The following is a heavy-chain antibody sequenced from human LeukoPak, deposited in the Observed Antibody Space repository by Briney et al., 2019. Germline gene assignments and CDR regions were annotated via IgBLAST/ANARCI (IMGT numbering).Heavy chain of an antibody. V-gene: IGHV3-15*01. Sequence: GGSLRLCCAASGFTFSNAWMSWVRQAPGKGLEWVGRIKSKTDGGTTDYAAPVKGRFTISRDDSKNTLYLQMNSLKTEDTAVYYCTTDLGSGSYPGYWGQGTLVTVSS. CDR3: TTDLGSGSYPGY. J-gene: IGHJ4*02. CDR1: GFTFSNAW. D-gene: IGHD1-26*01. CDR2: IKSKTDGGTT.